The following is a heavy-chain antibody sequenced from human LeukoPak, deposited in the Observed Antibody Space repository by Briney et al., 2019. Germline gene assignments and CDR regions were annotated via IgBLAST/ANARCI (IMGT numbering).Heavy chain of an antibody. Sequence: SETLSLTCTVSGGSISSYYWSWIRQPAGKGLEWIGRIYTSGSTNYNPSLKSRVTMSVDTSKNQFSLKLSSVTAADTAVYYCGRVKRMFFGVVNVYYYYKGMDVGGKGTTVPVSS. CDR1: GGSISSYY. CDR3: GRVKRMFFGVVNVYYYYKGMDV. J-gene: IGHJ6*04. CDR2: IYTSGST. D-gene: IGHD3-3*01. V-gene: IGHV4-4*07.